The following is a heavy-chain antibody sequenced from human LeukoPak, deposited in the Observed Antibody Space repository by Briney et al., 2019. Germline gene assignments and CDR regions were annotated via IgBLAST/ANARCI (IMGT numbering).Heavy chain of an antibody. CDR1: GGTFSSYA. D-gene: IGHD5-18*01. J-gene: IGHJ5*02. CDR2: IIPIFGTA. CDR3: ARGVRYSYGYSET. V-gene: IGHV1-69*01. Sequence: SVKVSCKASGGTFSSYAISWVRQAPGQGLEWMGGIIPIFGTANYAQKFQGRVTITADESTSTAYMELSSLRSGDTAVYYCARGVRYSYGYSETWGQGTLVTVSS.